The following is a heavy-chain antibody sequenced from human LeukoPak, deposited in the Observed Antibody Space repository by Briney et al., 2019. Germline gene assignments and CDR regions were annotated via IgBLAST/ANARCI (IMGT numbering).Heavy chain of an antibody. V-gene: IGHV3-30*02. CDR1: GFTFSSYG. J-gene: IGHJ4*02. CDR2: IWYDGSNK. D-gene: IGHD3-10*01. CDR3: AKELYFGSGSYPDY. Sequence: GGSLRLSCAASGFTFSSYGMHWVRQAPGKGLEWVAVIWYDGSNKYYADSVKGRFTISRDNSKNTVYLQMSSLRPEDTAVYFCAKELYFGSGSYPDYWGQGTLVRVSS.